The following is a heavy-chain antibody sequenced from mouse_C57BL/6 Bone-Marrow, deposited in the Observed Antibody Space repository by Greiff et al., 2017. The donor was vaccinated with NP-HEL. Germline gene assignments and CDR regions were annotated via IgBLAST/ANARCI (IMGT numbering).Heavy chain of an antibody. D-gene: IGHD2-3*01. CDR3: TGYDGYYAMDY. CDR2: INPSNGGT. J-gene: IGHJ4*01. V-gene: IGHV1-53*01. Sequence: VKLQQPGTELVKPGASVKLSCKASGYTFTSYWMHWVKQRPGQGLEWIGNINPSNGGTNYNEKFKSKATLTVDKSSSTAYMQISSLTSEDSAVYVCTGYDGYYAMDYWGQGTSVTVSS. CDR1: GYTFTSYW.